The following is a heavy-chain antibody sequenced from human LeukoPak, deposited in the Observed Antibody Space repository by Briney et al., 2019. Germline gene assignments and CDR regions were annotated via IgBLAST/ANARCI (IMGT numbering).Heavy chain of an antibody. CDR2: ISATGGST. V-gene: IGHV3-23*01. CDR1: GFTFSSYG. J-gene: IGHJ4*02. D-gene: IGHD6-19*01. CDR3: AKGGYSSGWRNYFDY. Sequence: QSGGSLRLSCAASGFTFSSYGITWVRQAPGKGLEWVSTISATGGSTYYADSVKGRFTISRDNSKDTLYLQMNSLRAEDTAVYYCAKGGYSSGWRNYFDYCGQGTLVTVSS.